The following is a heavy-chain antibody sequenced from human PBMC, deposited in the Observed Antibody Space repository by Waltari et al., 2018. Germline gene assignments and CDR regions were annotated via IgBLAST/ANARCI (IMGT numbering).Heavy chain of an antibody. V-gene: IGHV3-21*02. J-gene: IGHJ4*02. CDR1: GITFSSAG. Sequence: QLVESGGGLVKPWGSLRLSCSASGITFSSAGLNWVRQAPGNGLEWIASITSGSTYIFYADAVKGRFTISRDDAKDSLYLQVDSLRAEDTGVYYCTRDVYGSGGDYFEPWGQGTLVTVSS. CDR2: ITSGSTYI. CDR3: TRDVYGSGGDYFEP. D-gene: IGHD6-19*01.